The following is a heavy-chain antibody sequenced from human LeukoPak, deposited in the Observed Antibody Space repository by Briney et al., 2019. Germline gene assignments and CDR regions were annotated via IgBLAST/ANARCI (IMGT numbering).Heavy chain of an antibody. CDR3: ARDRRGAKWMLPYYMDV. Sequence: ASVKVSCKASGYTFTSYGISWVRQAPGQGLEWMRWISAYNGNTNYAQKLQGRVTMTTDTSTSTAYMELRSLRSDDTAVYYCARDRRGAKWMLPYYMDVWGKGTTVTVSS. J-gene: IGHJ6*03. CDR1: GYTFTSYG. CDR2: ISAYNGNT. D-gene: IGHD2-8*01. V-gene: IGHV1-18*01.